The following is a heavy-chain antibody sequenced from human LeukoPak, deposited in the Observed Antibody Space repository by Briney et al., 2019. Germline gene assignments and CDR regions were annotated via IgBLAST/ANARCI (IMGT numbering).Heavy chain of an antibody. V-gene: IGHV1-46*03. CDR1: GYTFTNYY. CDR2: INPSSGRA. CDR3: ATGDLLTKNFDY. J-gene: IGHJ4*02. D-gene: IGHD1-26*01. Sequence: ASVKVSCKASGYTFTNYYMHWVRQAPGQGLEWMGIINPSSGRATYAQMLQGRINMTRDTSTSTVYMEVSSLRSDDTAVYYCATGDLLTKNFDYWGQGTLVTVSS.